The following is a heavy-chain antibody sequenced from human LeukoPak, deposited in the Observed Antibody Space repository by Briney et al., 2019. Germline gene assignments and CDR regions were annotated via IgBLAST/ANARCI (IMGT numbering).Heavy chain of an antibody. Sequence: PSETLSLTCAVYGGSFSGYYWSWIRQPPGKGLEWIGEINHSGSTNYNPSLKSRVTISEDTSKNQFSLKLSSVTAADTAVYYCEGVAVAGTVHWGQGTLVTVSS. D-gene: IGHD6-19*01. J-gene: IGHJ4*02. CDR1: GGSFSGYY. V-gene: IGHV4-34*01. CDR3: EGVAVAGTVH. CDR2: INHSGST.